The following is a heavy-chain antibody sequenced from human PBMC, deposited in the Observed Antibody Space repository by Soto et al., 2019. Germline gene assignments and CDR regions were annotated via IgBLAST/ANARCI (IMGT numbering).Heavy chain of an antibody. CDR1: GYTFSHYY. Sequence: QVPLAQSGAEVKEPGASVKVSCKASGYTFSHYYMHWVRQAPGQGLEWMGWINPDTGATKYAQKYEGRVTMTRDTSISTAYLELTGLRSDDTAVFYCARKVRDYNFDYWGQGTLVTVST. V-gene: IGHV1-2*02. CDR3: ARKVRDYNFDY. D-gene: IGHD4-4*01. CDR2: INPDTGAT. J-gene: IGHJ4*02.